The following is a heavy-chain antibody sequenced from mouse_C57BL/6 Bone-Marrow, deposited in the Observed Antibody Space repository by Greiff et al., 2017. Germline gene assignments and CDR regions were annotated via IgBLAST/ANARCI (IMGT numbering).Heavy chain of an antibody. CDR3: ARNRGWLLRGGYFDV. V-gene: IGHV2-9-1*01. D-gene: IGHD2-3*01. CDR1: GFSLTSYA. Sequence: VKLVESGPGLVAPSPSLSITCTVSGFSLTSYAISWVRQPPGKGLEWLGVIWTGGGTHYNSALKSRLSISKDNSKSQVFLKMNSLQTDDTARYDCARNRGWLLRGGYFDVWGTGTTVTVSS. J-gene: IGHJ1*03. CDR2: IWTGGGT.